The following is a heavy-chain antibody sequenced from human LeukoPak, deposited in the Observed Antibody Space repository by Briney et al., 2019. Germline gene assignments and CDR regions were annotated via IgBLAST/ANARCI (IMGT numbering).Heavy chain of an antibody. V-gene: IGHV3-15*01. CDR3: TTDRLVRDAFDI. J-gene: IGHJ3*02. D-gene: IGHD6-19*01. Sequence: GGSLRLSCAASGFTFSIAWMSWVRQAPGKGLEWVGRIKSKTDGGTTDYAAPVKGRFTISRDDSKNTLYLQMNSLKTEDTAVYYCTTDRLVRDAFDIWGQGTMVTVSS. CDR2: IKSKTDGGTT. CDR1: GFTFSIAW.